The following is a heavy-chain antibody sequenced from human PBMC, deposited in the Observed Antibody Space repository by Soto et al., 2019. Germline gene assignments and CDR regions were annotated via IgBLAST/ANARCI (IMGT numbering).Heavy chain of an antibody. D-gene: IGHD1-7*01. CDR1: GFTFSSYA. CDR2: ISGRGGST. V-gene: IGHV3-23*01. Sequence: EVQRLESGGGLVQPGGSLRLSCAASGFTFSSYAMSWVRQAPGKGLEWVSAISGRGGSTYYADAVKGRFTISRDNSKTTLYLQMNSLRAEDTAVYYCANYPSGELHRNWGQGTLVTVSS. J-gene: IGHJ4*02. CDR3: ANYPSGELHRN.